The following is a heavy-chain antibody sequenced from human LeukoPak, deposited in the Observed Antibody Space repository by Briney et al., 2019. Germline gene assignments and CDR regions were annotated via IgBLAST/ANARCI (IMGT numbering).Heavy chain of an antibody. Sequence: SETLSLTCTVSGGSISTYYWSWIRQPAGKGLEWIGRIYTSGSTNYNPSLKSRVTISVDTSKNQFSLKLSSVTAADTAVYYCARVRGYYDSSGYYDYWGQGTLVTVSS. CDR2: IYTSGST. J-gene: IGHJ4*02. D-gene: IGHD3-22*01. CDR1: GGSISTYY. V-gene: IGHV4-4*07. CDR3: ARVRGYYDSSGYYDY.